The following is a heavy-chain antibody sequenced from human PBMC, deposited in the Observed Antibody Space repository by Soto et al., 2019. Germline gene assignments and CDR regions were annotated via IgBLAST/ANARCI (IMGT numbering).Heavy chain of an antibody. J-gene: IGHJ3*02. V-gene: IGHV3-15*07. CDR1: GFTFSNAW. CDR2: IKSKNDGGTT. CDR3: TTWIQLWIGAPLDI. D-gene: IGHD5-18*01. Sequence: GGSLRLSCAASGFTFSNAWMNWVRQAPGKGLEWVGRIKSKNDGGTTDYAAPVKGRFTISRDDSKNTLYLQMNSLKTEDTAVYYCTTWIQLWIGAPLDIWGQGTMVTVSS.